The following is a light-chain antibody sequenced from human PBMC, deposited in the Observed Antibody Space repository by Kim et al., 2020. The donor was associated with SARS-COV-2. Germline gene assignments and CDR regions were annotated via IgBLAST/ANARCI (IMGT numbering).Light chain of an antibody. Sequence: YASVGDIVTITGLAGHDINIFLKWFQQKPGEAPKLLISDASSLETGLPSRFSGSGSGTHFTFTISSLQPGDVATYYCQQFDTVPLTFGGGTKVEIK. CDR1: HDINIF. CDR2: DAS. V-gene: IGKV1-33*01. CDR3: QQFDTVPLT. J-gene: IGKJ4*01.